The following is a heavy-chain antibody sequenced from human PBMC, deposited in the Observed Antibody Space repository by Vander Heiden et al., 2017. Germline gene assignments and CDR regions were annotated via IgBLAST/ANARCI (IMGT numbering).Heavy chain of an antibody. CDR3: AKDLHYWAACDV. Sequence: EVQLLDSGGGLVQPGGSLSLSCAASGLGISNSAMGWVRQAPGKGLEWVEGIGSDGGTQYGESVKGRSTISRDNSKNTVYLQLNSLRVEDTAVYYCAKDLHYWAACDVWGQGTTVTVSS. J-gene: IGHJ6*02. V-gene: IGHV3-23*01. CDR1: GLGISNSA. D-gene: IGHD2-8*02. CDR2: IGSDGGT.